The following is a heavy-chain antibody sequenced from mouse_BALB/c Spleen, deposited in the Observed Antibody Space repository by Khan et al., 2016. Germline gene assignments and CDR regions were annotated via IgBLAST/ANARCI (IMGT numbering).Heavy chain of an antibody. Sequence: EVQLVESGPGLVKPSQSLSLTCTVTGYSITSDYAWNWIRQFPGNRLEWMGYISYSGSTSYNPSLKSRISVTRDTSKNQFFLQLNSVTSEDTATYYCARSAYGDKDAMDYWGQGTSVTVSS. D-gene: IGHD1-1*01. CDR1: GYSITSDYA. V-gene: IGHV3-2*02. CDR2: ISYSGST. J-gene: IGHJ4*01. CDR3: ARSAYGDKDAMDY.